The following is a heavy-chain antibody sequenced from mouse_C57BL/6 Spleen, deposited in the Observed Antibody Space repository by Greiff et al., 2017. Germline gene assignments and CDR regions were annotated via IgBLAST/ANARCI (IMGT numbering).Heavy chain of an antibody. V-gene: IGHV3-6*01. Sequence: EVKLEESGPGLVKPSQSLSPTCSVTGYSITSGYYWNWIRQFPGNKLEWMGYISYDGSNNYNPSLKNRISITRDTSKNQFFLKLNSVTTEDTATYYCARCSENGYAMDYWGQGTSVTVSS. CDR1: GYSITSGYY. D-gene: IGHD3-1*01. CDR3: ARCSENGYAMDY. J-gene: IGHJ4*01. CDR2: ISYDGSN.